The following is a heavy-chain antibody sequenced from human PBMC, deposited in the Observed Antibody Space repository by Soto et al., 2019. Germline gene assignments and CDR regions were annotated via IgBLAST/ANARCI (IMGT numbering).Heavy chain of an antibody. J-gene: IGHJ6*02. V-gene: IGHV3-23*01. CDR3: AKDANSGRPWYYYGMDV. CDR2: LSGSGVST. Sequence: GGSLRLSCAASGFIFSDYAMFWVRQAPGKGLEWVSVLSGSGVSTYYADSVKGRFTISRDNSKNTLYLQMNSLRAEDTAVYYCAKDANSGRPWYYYGMDVWGQGTTVTVSS. D-gene: IGHD1-26*01. CDR1: GFIFSDYA.